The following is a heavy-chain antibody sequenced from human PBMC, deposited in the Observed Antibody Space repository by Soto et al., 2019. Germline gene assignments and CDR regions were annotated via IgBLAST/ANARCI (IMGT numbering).Heavy chain of an antibody. V-gene: IGHV4-31*03. D-gene: IGHD3-3*01. CDR2: IYYSGST. CDR3: ARVSRITIFGVVPNWFDP. CDR1: GDSISRSSYY. J-gene: IGHJ5*02. Sequence: ASETLSLTCTVSGDSISRSSYYWSWIRQHPGKGLEWIGYIYYSGSTYYNPSLKSRVTISVDTSKNQFSLKLSSVTAADTAVYYCARVSRITIFGVVPNWFDPWGQGTLVTVSS.